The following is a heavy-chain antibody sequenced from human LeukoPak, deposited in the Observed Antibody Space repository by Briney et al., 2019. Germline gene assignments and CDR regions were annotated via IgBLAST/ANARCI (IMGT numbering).Heavy chain of an antibody. CDR3: AKGDAVAGTETYYFDY. D-gene: IGHD6-19*01. Sequence: GGSLRLSCAASGFTFSSYGMHWVRQAPGKGLEWVAVIWYDGSNKYYADSVKGRFTISRDNSKNTLYLQMNSLRAEDTAVYYCAKGDAVAGTETYYFDYWGQGTLVTVSS. J-gene: IGHJ4*02. CDR2: IWYDGSNK. CDR1: GFTFSSYG. V-gene: IGHV3-33*06.